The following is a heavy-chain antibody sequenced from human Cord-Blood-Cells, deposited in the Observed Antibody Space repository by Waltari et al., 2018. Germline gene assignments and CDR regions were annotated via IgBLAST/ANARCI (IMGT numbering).Heavy chain of an antibody. Sequence: SISSSSSYIYYADSVKGRFTISRDNAKNSLYLQMNSLRAEDTAVYYCARVREWERDQRGLTMVQGVAFDYWGQGTLVTVSS. V-gene: IGHV3-21*01. CDR3: ARVREWERDQRGLTMVQGVAFDY. D-gene: IGHD3-10*01. CDR2: ISSSSSYI. J-gene: IGHJ4*02.